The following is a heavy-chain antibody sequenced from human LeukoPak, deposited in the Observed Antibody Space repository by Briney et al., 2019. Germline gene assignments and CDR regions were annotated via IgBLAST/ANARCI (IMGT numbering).Heavy chain of an antibody. CDR3: AKGSSFPIPRSWAFDI. V-gene: IGHV3-30*02. Sequence: PGGSLRLSCAASGFTSNSYGMHWVRRAPGKGLEWVTFIRYDGSNKYYADSVKGRFTISRDNSKNTLYLQMNSLRAEDTALYYCAKGSSFPIPRSWAFDIWGQGTMVTVSS. D-gene: IGHD2-2*02. CDR1: GFTSNSYG. CDR2: IRYDGSNK. J-gene: IGHJ3*02.